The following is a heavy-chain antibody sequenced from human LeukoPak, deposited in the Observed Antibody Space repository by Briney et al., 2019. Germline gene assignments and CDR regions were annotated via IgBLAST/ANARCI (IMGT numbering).Heavy chain of an antibody. J-gene: IGHJ4*02. CDR1: GFSFSSQW. V-gene: IGHV3-7*05. CDR2: IKQDGSEK. Sequence: GGSLRLSCEASGFSFSSQWMDWVRQAPGKGLEWVANIKQDGSEKYFVDSVKGRFTISRDNAKNSLYLQMNSLRAEDTAIYYCTRSISDWGQGILVTVSS. CDR3: TRSISD.